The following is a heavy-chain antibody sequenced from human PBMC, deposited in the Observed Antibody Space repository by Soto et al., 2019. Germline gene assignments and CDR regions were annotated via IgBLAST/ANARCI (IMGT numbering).Heavy chain of an antibody. V-gene: IGHV1-69*08. Sequence: QVQLVQSGAEVKKPGSSVKVSCKASGGTFSSYTISWVRQAPGQGREWMGRIIPILGIANYAQKFQGRVTITADKSTSTAYMELSSLRSEDTAVYYCARDGGTVTTAFDIWGQGTMVTVSS. CDR3: ARDGGTVTTAFDI. CDR2: IIPILGIA. D-gene: IGHD4-4*01. CDR1: GGTFSSYT. J-gene: IGHJ3*02.